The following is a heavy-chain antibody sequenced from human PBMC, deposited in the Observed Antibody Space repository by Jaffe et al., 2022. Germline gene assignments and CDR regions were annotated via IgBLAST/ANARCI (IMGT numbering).Heavy chain of an antibody. J-gene: IGHJ5*02. D-gene: IGHD3-10*01. CDR3: ARDKAPMVRGVIKGFHWFDP. V-gene: IGHV1-46*01. CDR2: INPSGGST. Sequence: QVQLVQSGAEVKKPGASVKVSCKASGYTFTSYYMHWVRQAPGQGLEWMGIINPSGGSTSYAQKFQGRVTMTRDTSTSTVYMELSSLRSEDTAVYYCARDKAPMVRGVIKGFHWFDPWGQGTLVTVSS. CDR1: GYTFTSYY.